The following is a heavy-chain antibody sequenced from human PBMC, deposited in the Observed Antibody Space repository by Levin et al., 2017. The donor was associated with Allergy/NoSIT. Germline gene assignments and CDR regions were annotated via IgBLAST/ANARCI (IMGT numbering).Heavy chain of an antibody. V-gene: IGHV3-7*01. CDR1: GFTFSPYW. CDR2: IKPDGSDK. CDR3: VRAFGMDV. Sequence: PGGSLRLSCAASGFTFSPYWMTWVRQASGKGLEWVSNIKPDGSDKSYVDSLKGRFAISRDNSKNSLYLEMDSLRVEDTAVYYCVRAFGMDVWGQGSTVTVSS. J-gene: IGHJ6*02.